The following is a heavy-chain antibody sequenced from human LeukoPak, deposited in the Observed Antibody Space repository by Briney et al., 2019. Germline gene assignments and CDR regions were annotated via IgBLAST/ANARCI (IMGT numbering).Heavy chain of an antibody. Sequence: GGSLRLSCAASGFTFSDYYMSWIRHAPGKGMEWVSYISSSSSYTNYADSVKGRFTISRDNAKNSLYLQMYSLRAEDTAVYYCARSYYYYGMDVWGQGTTVTVSS. J-gene: IGHJ6*02. V-gene: IGHV3-11*06. CDR1: GFTFSDYY. CDR2: ISSSSSYT. CDR3: ARSYYYYGMDV.